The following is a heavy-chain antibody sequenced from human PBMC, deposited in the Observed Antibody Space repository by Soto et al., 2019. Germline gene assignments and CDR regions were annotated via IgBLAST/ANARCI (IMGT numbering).Heavy chain of an antibody. Sequence: GASVKVSCKASGYTFTGYYMHWVRQAPGQGLEWMGGIIPIFGTANYAQKFQGRVTITADESTSTAYMELSSLRSEDTAVYYCARVSPQFPHWFDPWGQGTLVTVSS. D-gene: IGHD6-19*01. V-gene: IGHV1-69*13. CDR1: GYTFTGYY. J-gene: IGHJ5*02. CDR2: IIPIFGTA. CDR3: ARVSPQFPHWFDP.